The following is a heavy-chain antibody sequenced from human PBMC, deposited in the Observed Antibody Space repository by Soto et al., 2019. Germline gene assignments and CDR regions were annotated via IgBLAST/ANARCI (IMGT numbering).Heavy chain of an antibody. CDR3: ARATTVKGLGGYYYGMDV. D-gene: IGHD4-4*01. Sequence: PSETLSLTCTVAGGSISSGGYYWSWIRQPPGKGLEWIGYIYYSGSTYYNPSLKSRVTISVDTSKNQFSLKLSSVTAADTAVYYCARATTVKGLGGYYYGMDVWGQGTTVTVSS. V-gene: IGHV4-30-4*01. J-gene: IGHJ6*02. CDR2: IYYSGST. CDR1: GGSISSGGYY.